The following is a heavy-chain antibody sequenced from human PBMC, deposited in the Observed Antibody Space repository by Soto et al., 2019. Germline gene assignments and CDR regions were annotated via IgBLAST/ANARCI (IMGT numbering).Heavy chain of an antibody. V-gene: IGHV3-21*04. Sequence: GGSLRLSCAASGFTFSSYSMNWVRQAPGKGLEWVSSISSSSSYTNYADSVKGRFTISRDNAKNSLYLQMNSLRAEDTAVYYCERDLVAAAQNYGMDVWGQGTTVTVSS. D-gene: IGHD6-13*01. CDR2: ISSSSSYT. J-gene: IGHJ6*02. CDR1: GFTFSSYS. CDR3: ERDLVAAAQNYGMDV.